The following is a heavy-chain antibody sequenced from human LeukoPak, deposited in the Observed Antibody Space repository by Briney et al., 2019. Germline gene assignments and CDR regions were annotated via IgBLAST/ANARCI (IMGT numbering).Heavy chain of an antibody. CDR2: INANNGNT. D-gene: IGHD3-3*01. CDR1: TYTFTNYG. V-gene: IGHV1-18*01. CDR3: ARSITIFGVVMGGDAFDI. J-gene: IGHJ3*02. Sequence: ASVKVSCKASTYTFTNYGLSWVRQAPGQGLEWMGWINANNGNTKYAQRLEDRVTMTIDKSTNTAYMELRSLRFDDTAVYYCARSITIFGVVMGGDAFDIWGQGTMVTVSS.